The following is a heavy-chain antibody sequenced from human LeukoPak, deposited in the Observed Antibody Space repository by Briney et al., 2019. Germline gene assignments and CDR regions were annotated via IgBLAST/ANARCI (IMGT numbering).Heavy chain of an antibody. CDR3: ASDRPLDSRTLRFDP. Sequence: AETLSLTCTVSGGSISGYYMGWIRQPAGKGLEWVGCLSSSCSTNYNPSLKSRVTMSVDTSKNQFSLNLISVTAAATAVYYCASDRPLDSRTLRFDPWGQGTLVTVSS. V-gene: IGHV4-4*07. J-gene: IGHJ5*02. CDR2: LSSSCST. CDR1: GGSISGYY. D-gene: IGHD3-22*01.